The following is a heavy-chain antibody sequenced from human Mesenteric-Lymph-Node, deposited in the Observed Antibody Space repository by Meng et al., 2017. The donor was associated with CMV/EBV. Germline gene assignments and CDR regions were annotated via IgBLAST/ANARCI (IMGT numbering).Heavy chain of an antibody. CDR2: IKQDGSEK. CDR3: ARVYCSSTSCYRYFDY. V-gene: IGHV3-7*01. D-gene: IGHD2-2*02. CDR1: GFTFSSYW. J-gene: IGHJ4*01. Sequence: GESLKISCAASGFTFSSYWMSWVRQAPGKGLEWVANIKQDGSEKYYVDSVKGRFTISRDNAKNSLYLQMNSLRAEDTAVYYCARVYCSSTSCYRYFDYWGQGTLVTVSS.